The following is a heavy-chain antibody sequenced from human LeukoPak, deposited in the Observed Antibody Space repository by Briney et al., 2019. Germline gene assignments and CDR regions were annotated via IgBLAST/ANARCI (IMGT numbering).Heavy chain of an antibody. J-gene: IGHJ6*02. CDR1: GYTFTGHA. CDR3: ARSILIVPNTSYYYYYMDV. V-gene: IGHV1-3*01. CDR2: INCATGKT. D-gene: IGHD2/OR15-2a*01. Sequence: GASVKVSCKASGYTFTGHALHWVRQTPGEGLEWMAWINCATGKTEYSQSFEARVTVTRDTSASTVYMELSGLRSEDTAVYYCARSILIVPNTSYYYYYMDVWGQGTTVIVSS.